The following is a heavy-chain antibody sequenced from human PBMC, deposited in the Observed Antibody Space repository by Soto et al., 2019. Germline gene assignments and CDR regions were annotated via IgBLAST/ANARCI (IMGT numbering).Heavy chain of an antibody. CDR2: IRKDGSTT. CDR1: GFTFSSDW. CDR3: ARDVSTESSSLYFEAFDI. Sequence: EVRLVESGGGLVQPGGSLRLSCAASGFTFSSDWMTWVRQAPGKGLEWVANIRKDGSTTSYLDSVRGRFTISRDNAQSSLSLQMDSLRAEDTALYYCARDVSTESSSLYFEAFDILGQGTMVSVSS. D-gene: IGHD6-13*01. J-gene: IGHJ3*02. V-gene: IGHV3-7*05.